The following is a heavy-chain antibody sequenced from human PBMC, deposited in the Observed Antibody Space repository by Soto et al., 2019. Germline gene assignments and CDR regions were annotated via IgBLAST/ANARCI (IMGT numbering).Heavy chain of an antibody. Sequence: HPGGSLRLSCGASGFTFSTYWMSWVRQAPGKGLEWVANMNEDGSLKDYVDSVKGRFTISRDNAKNSLYLQMNSLRVEDTAVYYCARDRGFSTFDIWGQGTMVTVSS. CDR2: MNEDGSLK. V-gene: IGHV3-7*01. CDR1: GFTFSTYW. J-gene: IGHJ3*02. CDR3: ARDRGFSTFDI. D-gene: IGHD2-2*01.